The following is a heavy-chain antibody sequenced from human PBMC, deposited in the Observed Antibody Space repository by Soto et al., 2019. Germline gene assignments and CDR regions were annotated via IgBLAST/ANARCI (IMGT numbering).Heavy chain of an antibody. D-gene: IGHD3-9*01. V-gene: IGHV3-30-3*01. CDR2: ISYDGSNK. CDR1: GFTFSSYA. Sequence: GGSLRLSCAASGFTFSSYAMHWVRQAPGKGLEWVAVISYDGSNKYYADSVKGRFTISRDNSKNTLYLQMNSLRAEDTAVYYCARAQYDILTGYPGYWGQGTLVTVSS. J-gene: IGHJ4*02. CDR3: ARAQYDILTGYPGY.